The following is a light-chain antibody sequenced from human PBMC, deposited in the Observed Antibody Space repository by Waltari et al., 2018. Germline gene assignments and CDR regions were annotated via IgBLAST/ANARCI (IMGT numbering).Light chain of an antibody. V-gene: IGKV3-11*01. CDR2: DAS. Sequence: EIVLTQSPATLSLSPGERATLSCRASQSVSSALAWYQQKPGQAPRLLIYDASNRATGIPARFSGSGSGTDFILTISSLEPEDFAVYYCQQRANSWTFGQGTKVELK. CDR3: QQRANSWT. J-gene: IGKJ1*01. CDR1: QSVSSA.